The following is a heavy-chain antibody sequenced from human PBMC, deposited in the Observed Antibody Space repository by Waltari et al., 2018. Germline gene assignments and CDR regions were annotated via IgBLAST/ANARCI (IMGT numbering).Heavy chain of an antibody. Sequence: QVQLQQWGAGLLKPSATLSLTCAVYGGSFSGYYWSWIRQPPGKGLEWVAVISYDGSNKYYADSVKGRFTISRDNSKNTLYLQMNSLRAEDTAVYYCAKAASFDFWSGYYNYYYGMDVWGQGTTVTVSS. D-gene: IGHD3-3*01. J-gene: IGHJ6*02. CDR3: AKAASFDFWSGYYNYYYGMDV. V-gene: IGHV3-30*18. CDR2: ISYDGSNK. CDR1: GGSFSGYY.